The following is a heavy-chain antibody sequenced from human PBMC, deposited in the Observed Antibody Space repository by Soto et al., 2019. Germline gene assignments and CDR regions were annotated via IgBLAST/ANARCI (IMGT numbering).Heavy chain of an antibody. D-gene: IGHD1-1*01. J-gene: IGHJ4*02. Sequence: QVHLVQSGAEVKKPGASVKVSCKASGYTFTSYGITWVRQAPGQGLEWMGWISAHNGNTDYAQKLQGRVIVTRDTPTSTAYMELRSLSSADTAVYYCARGRYGDYGGQGALVTVSS. CDR3: ARGRYGDY. CDR1: GYTFTSYG. V-gene: IGHV1-18*01. CDR2: ISAHNGNT.